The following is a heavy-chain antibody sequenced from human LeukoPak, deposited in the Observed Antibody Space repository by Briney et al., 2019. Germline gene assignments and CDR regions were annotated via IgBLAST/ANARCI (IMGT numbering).Heavy chain of an antibody. CDR2: IIPIFGTA. V-gene: IGHV1-69*05. Sequence: GASVKVSCKASGGTFSSYAISWVRQAPGQGLEWMGGIIPIFGTANYAQKFQGRVTITTDESTSTAYMELSSLRSEDTAVYYCAGSDCSSTSCYYNWFDPWGQGTLVTVSS. J-gene: IGHJ5*02. D-gene: IGHD2-2*01. CDR1: GGTFSSYA. CDR3: AGSDCSSTSCYYNWFDP.